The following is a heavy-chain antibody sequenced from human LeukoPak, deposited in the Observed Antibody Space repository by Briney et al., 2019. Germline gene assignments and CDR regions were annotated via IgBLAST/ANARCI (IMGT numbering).Heavy chain of an antibody. V-gene: IGHV4-30-2*01. Sequence: SETLSLTCAVSGGSISSGGYSWSWIRQPPGKGLEWIGEIYHSGSTNYNPSLKSRVTISVDKSKNQFSLKLSSVTAADTAVYYCATAFYGDYVPYYYYGMDVWGQGTTVTVSS. CDR1: GGSISSGGYS. D-gene: IGHD4-17*01. CDR3: ATAFYGDYVPYYYYGMDV. J-gene: IGHJ6*02. CDR2: IYHSGST.